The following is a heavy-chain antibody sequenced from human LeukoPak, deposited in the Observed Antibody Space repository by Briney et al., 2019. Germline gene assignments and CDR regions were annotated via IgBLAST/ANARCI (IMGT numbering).Heavy chain of an antibody. CDR1: GFTFSSYS. V-gene: IGHV3-21*01. Sequence: GGSLRLSCAASGFTFSSYSMNWVRQAPGKGLEWVSSISSSSSYIYYADSVKGRFTISRDNAKNSLYLQMNSLRAEDTAVYYCARDLGFLEWLVYWGQGTLVTVSS. CDR3: ARDLGFLEWLVY. J-gene: IGHJ4*02. CDR2: ISSSSSYI. D-gene: IGHD3-3*01.